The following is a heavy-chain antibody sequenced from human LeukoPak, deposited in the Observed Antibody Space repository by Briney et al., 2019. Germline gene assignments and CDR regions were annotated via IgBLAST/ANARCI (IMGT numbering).Heavy chain of an antibody. D-gene: IGHD3-3*01. Sequence: SETLSLTCTVSGGSISSSSYYWGWIRQPPGKGLEWIGSIYYSWSTYYNPSLKSRVTISVDTSKNQSSLKLSSVTAADTAVYYCARVNYDFWSGYPYFDYWGQGTLVTVSS. CDR3: ARVNYDFWSGYPYFDY. J-gene: IGHJ4*02. CDR2: IYYSWST. CDR1: GGSISSSSYY. V-gene: IGHV4-39*07.